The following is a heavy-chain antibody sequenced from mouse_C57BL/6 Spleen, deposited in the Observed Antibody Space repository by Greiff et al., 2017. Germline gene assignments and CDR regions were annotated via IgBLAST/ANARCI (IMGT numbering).Heavy chain of an antibody. CDR3: TREAYYGSSYGWYFDV. J-gene: IGHJ1*03. CDR2: ISSGGDYI. D-gene: IGHD1-1*01. V-gene: IGHV5-9-1*02. Sequence: EVKLVESGEGLVKPGGSLKLSCAASGFTFSSYAMSWVRQTPEKRLEWVAYISSGGDYIYYADTVKGRFTISRDNARNTLYLQMSSLKSEDTAMYYCTREAYYGSSYGWYFDVWGTGTTVTVSS. CDR1: GFTFSSYA.